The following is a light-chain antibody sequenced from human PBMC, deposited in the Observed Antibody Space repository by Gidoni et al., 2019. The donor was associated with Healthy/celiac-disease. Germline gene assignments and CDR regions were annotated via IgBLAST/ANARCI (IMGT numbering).Light chain of an antibody. CDR2: EVS. V-gene: IGLV2-14*01. CDR3: SSYTSSSTLYV. J-gene: IGLJ1*01. Sequence: QSALPQPASVSGSPGQSITIACTGTSSDVGGYNYVSWYQQHTGKAPKLMIYEVSNRPSGVSNRFSGSKSGNTASLTISGLQAEDEADYYCSSYTSSSTLYVFGTGTKVTVL. CDR1: SSDVGGYNY.